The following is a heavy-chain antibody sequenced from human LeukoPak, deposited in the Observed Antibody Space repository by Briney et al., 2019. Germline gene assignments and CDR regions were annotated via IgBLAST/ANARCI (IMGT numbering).Heavy chain of an antibody. CDR2: ISGSGGST. V-gene: IGHV3-23*01. CDR3: AKDLTMIVVVTERTPDY. Sequence: PGGSLRLSCAASGFTFSSYAMSWVRQAPGKGLEWVSAISGSGGSTYYADSVKGRFTISRDNSKNTLYPQMNSLRAEDTAVYYCAKDLTMIVVVTERTPDYWGQGTLVTVSS. J-gene: IGHJ4*02. D-gene: IGHD3-22*01. CDR1: GFTFSSYA.